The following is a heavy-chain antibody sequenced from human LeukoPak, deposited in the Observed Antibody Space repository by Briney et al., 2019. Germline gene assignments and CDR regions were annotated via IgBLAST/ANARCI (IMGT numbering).Heavy chain of an antibody. V-gene: IGHV1-69*13. D-gene: IGHD2-21*02. CDR3: ARDQCGGDCYHPYYFDY. J-gene: IGHJ4*02. Sequence: ASVTVSCKASGGTFSSYAISWVRQAPGQGLEWMGGIIPIFGTANYAQKFQGRVTITADESTSTAYMELSSLRSEDTAVYYCARDQCGGDCYHPYYFDYWGQGTLVTVSS. CDR2: IIPIFGTA. CDR1: GGTFSSYA.